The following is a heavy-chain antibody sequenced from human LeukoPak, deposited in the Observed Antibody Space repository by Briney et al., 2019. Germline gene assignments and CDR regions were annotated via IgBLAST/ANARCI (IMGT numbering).Heavy chain of an antibody. CDR1: RDSVSGNSAA. Sequence: SQTLSLTSALSRDSVSGNSAAWHWTRQSPSRGLGWLARTYYRSNAYNDYAGAVKIRINTNPATSKNQFSLQLNSVTPEDTAVYFCARARVGWGFDIWGQGTMVTVSS. V-gene: IGHV6-1*01. CDR3: ARARVGWGFDI. D-gene: IGHD1-26*01. CDR2: TYYRSNAYN. J-gene: IGHJ3*02.